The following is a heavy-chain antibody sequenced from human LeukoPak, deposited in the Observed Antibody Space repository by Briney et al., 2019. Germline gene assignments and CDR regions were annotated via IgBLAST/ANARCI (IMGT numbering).Heavy chain of an antibody. CDR3: AKRDQSSSWYWLDHY. CDR1: GFTVSSNY. Sequence: PGGSLRLSCAASGFTVSSNYMSWVRQAPGKGLEWVSVIYSGGSTYYADSVKGRFTISRDNSKNTLYLQMNSLRAEDTAVYYCAKRDQSSSWYWLDHYWGQGTLVTVSS. CDR2: IYSGGST. V-gene: IGHV3-53*01. D-gene: IGHD6-13*01. J-gene: IGHJ4*02.